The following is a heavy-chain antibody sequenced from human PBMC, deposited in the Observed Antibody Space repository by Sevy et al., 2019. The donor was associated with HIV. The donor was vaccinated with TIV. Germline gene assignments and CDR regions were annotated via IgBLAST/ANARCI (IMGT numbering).Heavy chain of an antibody. CDR2: MNPNSGNT. J-gene: IGHJ5*02. Sequence: ASVKVSCKASGYTFTSYDINWVRQATGQGLEWMGLMNPNSGNTGYAQKFQGRVTMTRNTSISTAYMELSSLRSGETAVYYCARGRGGIVVVPAANDWFDPWGQGTLVTVSS. CDR1: GYTFTSYD. CDR3: ARGRGGIVVVPAANDWFDP. D-gene: IGHD2-2*01. V-gene: IGHV1-8*01.